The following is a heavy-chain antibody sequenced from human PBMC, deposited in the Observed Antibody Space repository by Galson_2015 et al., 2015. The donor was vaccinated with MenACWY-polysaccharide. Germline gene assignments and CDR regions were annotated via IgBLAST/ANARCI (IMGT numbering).Heavy chain of an antibody. D-gene: IGHD2-21*02. CDR2: MNPNSGNT. CDR1: GYTFTSYD. Sequence: SVKVSCKASGYTFTSYDINWVRQATGQGLEWMGWMNPNSGNTGYAQKFQGRVTMTRNTSISTAYMELSSLRSEDTAVYYCARGNLAYCGGDCYLYNWFDPWGQGTLVTVSS. V-gene: IGHV1-8*01. CDR3: ARGNLAYCGGDCYLYNWFDP. J-gene: IGHJ5*02.